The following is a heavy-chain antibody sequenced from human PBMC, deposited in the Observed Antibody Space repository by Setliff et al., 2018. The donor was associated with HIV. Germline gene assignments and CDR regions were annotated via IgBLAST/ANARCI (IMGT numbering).Heavy chain of an antibody. J-gene: IGHJ6*02. CDR1: GYSFTTYW. Sequence: GESLKISCKGSGYSFTTYWIGWVRQMPGKGLEWMGIIYPGDSDIRYSPSFQGQVAFSADTSINTAYLQWSSLKASDTAMYYCARLGWRELLNLHDYYYGMDVWGQGTTVTVSS. D-gene: IGHD1-26*01. V-gene: IGHV5-51*01. CDR2: IYPGDSDI. CDR3: ARLGWRELLNLHDYYYGMDV.